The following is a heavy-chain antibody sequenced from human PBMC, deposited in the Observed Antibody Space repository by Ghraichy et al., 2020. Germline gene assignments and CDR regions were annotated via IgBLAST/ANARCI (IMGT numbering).Heavy chain of an antibody. V-gene: IGHV3-33*01. D-gene: IGHD4-23*01. J-gene: IGHJ4*02. CDR2: ILYDGSNK. CDR1: GFNFSHSG. CDR3: ARSVRVVTLFYFDY. Sequence: GGSLRLSCAASGFNFSHSGMHWVRQAPGKGLEWVAAILYDGSNKYYRESVKGRFTISRDTSKNTLYLQMNSLRAEATAVYYCARSVRVVTLFYFDYWGQGTLATVSS.